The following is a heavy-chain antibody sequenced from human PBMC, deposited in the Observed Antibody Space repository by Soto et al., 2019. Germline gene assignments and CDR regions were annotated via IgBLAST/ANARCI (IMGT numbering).Heavy chain of an antibody. CDR1: GGSVSSGSYY. CDR3: ARDLGTGYSSGWYRGSYGYFDL. J-gene: IGHJ2*01. CDR2: IYYSGST. D-gene: IGHD6-19*01. V-gene: IGHV4-61*01. Sequence: QVQLQESGPGLVKPSETLSLTCTVSGGSVSSGSYYWSWIRQPPGKGLEWIGYIYYSGSTNYNPYLKSRVTKSIDTSKNQFSLKLTSVTAADTAVYYCARDLGTGYSSGWYRGSYGYFDLLGRGTLVHVSS.